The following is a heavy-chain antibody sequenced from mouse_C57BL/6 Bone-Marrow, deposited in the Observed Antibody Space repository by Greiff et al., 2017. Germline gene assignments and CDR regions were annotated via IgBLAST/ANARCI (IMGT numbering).Heavy chain of an antibody. J-gene: IGHJ2*01. Sequence: QVQLQQPGAELVRPGSSVKLSCKASGYTFTSYWMHWVKQRPIQGLEWIGNIDPSDSETHYNQKFKDKATLTVDKSSSTAYMQLSSLTSEDSAVXYGARSPPYVNPHYFDDWGKGTTLTVSS. D-gene: IGHD2-1*01. CDR3: ARSPPYVNPHYFDD. V-gene: IGHV1-52*01. CDR1: GYTFTSYW. CDR2: IDPSDSET.